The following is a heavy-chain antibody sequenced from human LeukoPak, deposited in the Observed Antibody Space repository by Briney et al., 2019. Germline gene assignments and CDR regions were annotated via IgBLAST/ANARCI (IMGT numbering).Heavy chain of an antibody. CDR2: IHPSGST. CDR1: GGSVISTY. Sequence: SETLSLTCTVSGGSVISTYWSWIRQPAGKGLEWIGRIHPSGSTNYNPSLKSRVTMSVDTSKNHFSLKLSSVTAADTAVYYCARAGFDGSGSYYLHYFGMDVWGQGTTVTVSS. CDR3: ARAGFDGSGSYYLHYFGMDV. D-gene: IGHD3-10*01. J-gene: IGHJ6*02. V-gene: IGHV4-4*07.